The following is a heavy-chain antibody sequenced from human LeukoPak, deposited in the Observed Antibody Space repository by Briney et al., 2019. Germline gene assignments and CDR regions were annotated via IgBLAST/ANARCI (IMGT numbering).Heavy chain of an antibody. Sequence: GRSLRLSCAASGFTLSSYVMHWVRQAPGKGLEWVAVILHDGSNKQYADSVKGRFTISRDNAKNTLYLQMNSLRAEDTAVYYCANETSFHMDVWGQGTTVTVSS. D-gene: IGHD1/OR15-1a*01. CDR2: ILHDGSNK. V-gene: IGHV3-33*03. J-gene: IGHJ6*02. CDR3: ANETSFHMDV. CDR1: GFTLSSYV.